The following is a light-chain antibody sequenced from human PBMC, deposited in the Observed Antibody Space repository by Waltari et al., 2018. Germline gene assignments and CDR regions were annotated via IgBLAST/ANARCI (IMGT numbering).Light chain of an antibody. J-gene: IGLJ2*01. CDR1: SSDVGGYNY. CDR3: SSYAGSNDPVV. CDR2: EVS. Sequence: QSDLTQPPSASGSPGQSVAISCTGTSSDVGGYNYVSWYQQHPGKAPKLIIYEVSKRPSGVPDRFSGSKSGNTASLTVSGLQADDEADFYCSSYAGSNDPVVFGGGTKLTVL. V-gene: IGLV2-8*01.